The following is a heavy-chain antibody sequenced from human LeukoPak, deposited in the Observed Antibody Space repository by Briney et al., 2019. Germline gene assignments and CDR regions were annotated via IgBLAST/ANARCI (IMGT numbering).Heavy chain of an antibody. CDR2: MNPSGST. J-gene: IGHJ4*02. CDR1: GGSFSGDY. CDR3: ARVQPNPLRPTGGYFDY. D-gene: IGHD3-16*01. V-gene: IGHV4-34*01. Sequence: PSGTLSLTRAGYGGSFSGDYWTWIRQTPEKGLEWIGEMNPSGSTNYNPSLKSRVTISVDTSKNQFSLKLSSVTAADTAVYYCARVQPNPLRPTGGYFDYWGQGTLVTVSS.